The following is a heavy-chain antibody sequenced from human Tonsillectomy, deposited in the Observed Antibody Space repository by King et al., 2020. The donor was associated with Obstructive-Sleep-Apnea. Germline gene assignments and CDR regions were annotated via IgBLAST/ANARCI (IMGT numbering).Heavy chain of an antibody. V-gene: IGHV3-30*04. Sequence: VQLVESGGGVVQPGRSLRLSCAASGFTFSDYAMHWVRQAPGKGLEWVAVISYDGSNKYYADSVKGRFTISRDTSKNTLYLQMNSLRAEDTAVYYCARDRSGVYFWSGSYPPVGWFDPWGQEILVTVSS. CDR1: GFTFSDYA. D-gene: IGHD3-3*01. J-gene: IGHJ5*02. CDR3: ARDRSGVYFWSGSYPPVGWFDP. CDR2: ISYDGSNK.